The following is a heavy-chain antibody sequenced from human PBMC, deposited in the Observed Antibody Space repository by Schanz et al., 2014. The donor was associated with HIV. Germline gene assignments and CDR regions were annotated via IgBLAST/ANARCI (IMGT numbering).Heavy chain of an antibody. Sequence: EVQLVESGGGLVQPGGSLRLSCAASGFTFSSHWMHWVRQAPGKGLVWVSRINSDGSSTNYADSVKGRLTISRDNAKNTLYLQMNSLRAEDTAVYYCARGRFCSGGSCYHDYWGQGTLVTVSS. J-gene: IGHJ4*02. CDR1: GFTFSSHW. D-gene: IGHD2-15*01. CDR2: INSDGSST. CDR3: ARGRFCSGGSCYHDY. V-gene: IGHV3-74*01.